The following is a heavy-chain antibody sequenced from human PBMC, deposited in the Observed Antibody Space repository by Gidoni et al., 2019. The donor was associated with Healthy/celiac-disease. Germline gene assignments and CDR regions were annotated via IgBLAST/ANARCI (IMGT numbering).Heavy chain of an antibody. CDR2: ISSSSSYI. Sequence: EVQLVESGGGLVKPGVSLRLSCSASVFTFSSYSMNWVRQAPGKGLEWVSSISSSSSYIYYADSVKGRFTISRDNAKNSLYLQMNSLRAEDTAVYYCGATVVSTAEYFQHWGQGTLVTVSS. V-gene: IGHV3-21*01. CDR3: GATVVSTAEYFQH. J-gene: IGHJ1*01. D-gene: IGHD4-17*01. CDR1: VFTFSSYS.